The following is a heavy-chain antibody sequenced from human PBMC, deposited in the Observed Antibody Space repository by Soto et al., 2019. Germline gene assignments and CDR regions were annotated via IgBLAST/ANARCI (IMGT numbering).Heavy chain of an antibody. CDR1: GFTFSSYG. Sequence: PGGSLRLSCAASGFTFSSYGMHWVRQAPGKGLEWVAVIWYDGSNKYYADSVKGRFTISRDNSKNTLYLQMNSLRAEDTAVYYCARDPNYYDSSGYYRNWGQGTLVTVSS. CDR2: IWYDGSNK. D-gene: IGHD3-22*01. J-gene: IGHJ4*02. CDR3: ARDPNYYDSSGYYRN. V-gene: IGHV3-33*01.